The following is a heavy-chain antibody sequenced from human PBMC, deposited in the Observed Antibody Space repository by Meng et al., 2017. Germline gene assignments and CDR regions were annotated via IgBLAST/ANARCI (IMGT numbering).Heavy chain of an antibody. CDR2: TYYRSKWYN. V-gene: IGHV6-1*01. Sequence: QVQLQHTGPGLVKPPQTLSLTWGISWDSVSSNSAAWNWIRQSPSRGLAWLGRTYYRSKWYNAYAVSVKSRITINPDTSKNQFSLQLNSVTPEDTAVYYCSRGVVYAISYFDYWGQGTLVTVSS. CDR3: SRGVVYAISYFDY. CDR1: WDSVSSNSAA. D-gene: IGHD2-8*02. J-gene: IGHJ4*02.